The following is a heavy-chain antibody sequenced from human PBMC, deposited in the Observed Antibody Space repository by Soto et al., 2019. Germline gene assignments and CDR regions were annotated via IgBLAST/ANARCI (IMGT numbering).Heavy chain of an antibody. CDR1: GGSVSSGSYY. CDR3: ARLDGGIRQYYFDY. V-gene: IGHV4-61*01. Sequence: SETLSLTCTVSGGSVSSGSYYWSWIRQPPGKGLEWIGYIYYSGSTNYNPSLKSRVTISVDTSKNQFSLKLSSVTAADTAVYYCARLDGGIRQYYFDYWGQGTLVTVSS. D-gene: IGHD2-15*01. J-gene: IGHJ4*02. CDR2: IYYSGST.